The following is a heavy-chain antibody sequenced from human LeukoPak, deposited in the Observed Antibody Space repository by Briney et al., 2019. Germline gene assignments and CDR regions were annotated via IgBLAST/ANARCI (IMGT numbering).Heavy chain of an antibody. J-gene: IGHJ4*02. CDR2: ISTSGNT. CDR3: ARGLRGNYDY. D-gene: IGHD1-7*01. Sequence: GGSLRLSCAASGFTFSGYAMAWVRRAPGKGLEWVSSISTSGNTYYADSVKGRFTISRDNSKDTLYLQMNSLTTEDTALYYCARGLRGNYDYWGQGTLVTVSS. V-gene: IGHV3-23*01. CDR1: GFTFSGYA.